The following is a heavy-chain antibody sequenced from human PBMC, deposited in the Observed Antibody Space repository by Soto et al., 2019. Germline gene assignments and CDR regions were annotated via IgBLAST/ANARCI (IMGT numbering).Heavy chain of an antibody. J-gene: IGHJ4*02. Sequence: EVQLVESGGGLVQPGGSLRLCCAASGFTVSTYSMSWFRQAPGKGPECVSYISSSTGTIYYADSVKGRFTISRDDAKNSLYLQMNSLRDDDTAVYYCATKATTGTLDSWGQGTLVTVSS. CDR3: ATKATTGTLDS. D-gene: IGHD1-1*01. CDR2: ISSSTGTI. V-gene: IGHV3-48*02. CDR1: GFTVSTYS.